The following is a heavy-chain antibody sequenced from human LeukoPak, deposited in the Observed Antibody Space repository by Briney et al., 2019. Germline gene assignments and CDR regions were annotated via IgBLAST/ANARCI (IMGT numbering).Heavy chain of an antibody. CDR1: GFTFSTYA. Sequence: GGSLRLSCSASGFTFSTYAMHWVRQAPGKGLEYVSAINSNGGSTYYADSVKGRFTISRDNSKNTLSLQMNSLRAEDTAVYYCARDYGSGIDCWGQGTLVTVSS. V-gene: IGHV3-64*04. D-gene: IGHD3-10*01. J-gene: IGHJ4*02. CDR2: INSNGGST. CDR3: ARDYGSGIDC.